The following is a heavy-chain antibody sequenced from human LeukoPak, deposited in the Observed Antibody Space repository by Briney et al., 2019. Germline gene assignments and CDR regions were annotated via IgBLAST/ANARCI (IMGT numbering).Heavy chain of an antibody. J-gene: IGHJ3*02. V-gene: IGHV3-48*01. CDR1: GFTFSSYS. CDR2: ISSSSSTI. Sequence: GGSLRLSCAASGFTFSSYSMNWVRQAPGKGLEWISYISSSSSTIYYANSVKGRFTISRDNAKKSLYLQMDSLRAEDTAVYYCAGDVDTVMVPNAFDIWGQGTMVTVSS. CDR3: AGDVDTVMVPNAFDI. D-gene: IGHD5-18*01.